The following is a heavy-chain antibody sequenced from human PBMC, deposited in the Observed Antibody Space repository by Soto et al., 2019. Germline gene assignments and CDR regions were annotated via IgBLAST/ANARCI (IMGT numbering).Heavy chain of an antibody. J-gene: IGHJ4*02. CDR3: ARAITMVRGVRNDY. V-gene: IGHV3-48*02. Sequence: EVQLVESGGGLVQPGGSLRLSCAASEFTFSNYAMNWVRQAPGKGLEWVSYISSSPGTIYYADSVKGRFTISRDNTKNSLDPQMSSLRDDDTAVYYCARAITMVRGVRNDYWGQGTLVTVFS. CDR1: EFTFSNYA. D-gene: IGHD3-10*01. CDR2: ISSSPGTI.